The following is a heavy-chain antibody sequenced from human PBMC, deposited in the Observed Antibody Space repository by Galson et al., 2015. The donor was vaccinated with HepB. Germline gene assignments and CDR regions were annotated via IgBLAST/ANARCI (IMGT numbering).Heavy chain of an antibody. CDR1: GFTFSNAW. CDR2: IKSKTDGGTT. D-gene: IGHD3-10*01. J-gene: IGHJ4*02. Sequence: SLRLSCAASGFTFSNAWMSWVRQAPGKGLEWVGRIKSKTDGGTTDYAAPMKGRFTISRDDSKNTLYLQMNSLKTEDTAVYYCTTSNIRPGMVRGVITNDYWGQGTLVTVSS. V-gene: IGHV3-15*01. CDR3: TTSNIRPGMVRGVITNDY.